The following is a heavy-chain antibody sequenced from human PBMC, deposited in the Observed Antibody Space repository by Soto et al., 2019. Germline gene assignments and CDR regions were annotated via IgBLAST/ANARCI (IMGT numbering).Heavy chain of an antibody. CDR3: ARLNMGIAVAGIGS. Sequence: QLQLQESGPGLLKPSETLSLTCTVSGGSISSISYYWGWIRQPPGQGLEWIGSIYYSGSTYYNPSPTSRVNISVDTWKNQFSLKLSSVTAAGTAVYYCARLNMGIAVAGIGSWGQGTLVTVSS. CDR1: GGSISSISYY. D-gene: IGHD6-19*01. CDR2: IYYSGST. V-gene: IGHV4-39*01. J-gene: IGHJ5*02.